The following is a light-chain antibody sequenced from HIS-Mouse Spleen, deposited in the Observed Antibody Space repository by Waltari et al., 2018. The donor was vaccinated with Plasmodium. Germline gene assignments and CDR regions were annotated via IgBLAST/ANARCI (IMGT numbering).Light chain of an antibody. J-gene: IGLJ2*01. CDR3: QVWDSSTANVV. Sequence: SYELTQPLSVSVALGQTARITCGGNNIGSTNVHWDQQKPGQAPVLVIYRESNRPSGRPERFSGSNSGNTATRTISIAQAGDEADYYCQVWDSSTANVVFGGGTKLTVL. CDR1: NIGSTN. CDR2: RES. V-gene: IGLV3-9*01.